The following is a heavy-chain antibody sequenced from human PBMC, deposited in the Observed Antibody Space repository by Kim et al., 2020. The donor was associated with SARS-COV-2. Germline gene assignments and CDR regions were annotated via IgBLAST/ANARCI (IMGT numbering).Heavy chain of an antibody. Sequence: NPPPKSRVTMSVDTSKNQFSLKLSSVTAADTAVYYCARATKPRYAFDIWGQGTMVTVSS. J-gene: IGHJ3*02. V-gene: IGHV4-4*07. CDR3: ARATKPRYAFDI.